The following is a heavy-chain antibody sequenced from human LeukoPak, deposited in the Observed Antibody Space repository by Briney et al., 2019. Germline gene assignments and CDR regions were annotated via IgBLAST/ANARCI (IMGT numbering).Heavy chain of an antibody. Sequence: ASVRVSRKSSVYTFSRYYMHCVREAARQGRECMGIINPSGGSTSYAQKFQGRVTMTRDTSTSTVYMELSSLRSEDTAVYYCARASSSSGYWGQGTLVTVSS. V-gene: IGHV1-46*01. CDR2: INPSGGST. J-gene: IGHJ4*02. D-gene: IGHD6-6*01. CDR3: ARASSSSGY. CDR1: VYTFSRYY.